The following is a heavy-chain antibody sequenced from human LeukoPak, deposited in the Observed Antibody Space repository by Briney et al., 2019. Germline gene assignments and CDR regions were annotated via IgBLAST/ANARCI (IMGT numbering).Heavy chain of an antibody. Sequence: GGSLTLSCAASGFNFSSYSMNWVRQAPGKGLEWVSSISSSRSNIHSADAVRGRFTMSSDNAKNSLFQQMTGLRAEDTAVYYCARDEWGDAFDIWGQGTMVTVFS. CDR1: GFNFSSYS. J-gene: IGHJ3*02. V-gene: IGHV3-21*01. CDR3: ARDEWGDAFDI. CDR2: ISSSRSNI. D-gene: IGHD1-26*01.